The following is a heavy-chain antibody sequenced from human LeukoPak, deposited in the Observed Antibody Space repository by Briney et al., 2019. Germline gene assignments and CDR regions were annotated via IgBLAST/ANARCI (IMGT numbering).Heavy chain of an antibody. D-gene: IGHD3-3*01. CDR1: GYTFTGYY. J-gene: IGHJ3*02. CDR3: ARGYYDFWGGKTKGDAFDI. CDR2: INPNSGGT. V-gene: IGHV1-2*02. Sequence: VASVKVSCKASGYTFTGYYMHWVRQAPGQGLEWMGWINPNSGGTNYAQKFQGRVTMTRDTSISTAYVELSRLRCDDTAVYYCARGYYDFWGGKTKGDAFDIWGQGTMVTVSS.